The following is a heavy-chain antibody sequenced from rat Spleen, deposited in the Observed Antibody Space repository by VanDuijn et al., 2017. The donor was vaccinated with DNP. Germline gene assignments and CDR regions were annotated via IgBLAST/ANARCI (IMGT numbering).Heavy chain of an antibody. D-gene: IGHD4-4*01. CDR3: ARRMVIRGGPFDY. J-gene: IGHJ2*01. CDR1: GYSITSNY. V-gene: IGHV3-3*01. CDR2: INSAGST. Sequence: EVQLQESGPGLVKPSQSLSLTCSVTGYSITSNYWGWIRKFPGNKLEWMGYINSAGSTNYNPSLKSRISITRDTSKNQFFLQVNSVTTEDTATYYCARRMVIRGGPFDYWGQGVMVTVSS.